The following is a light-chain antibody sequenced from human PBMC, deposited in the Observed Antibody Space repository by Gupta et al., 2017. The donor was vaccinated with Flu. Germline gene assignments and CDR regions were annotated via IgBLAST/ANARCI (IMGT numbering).Light chain of an antibody. CDR3: QCYEDIMNSRI. CDR1: ACNIAAVYD. J-gene: IGLJ2*01. Sequence: QSVLPQPLSVSGAPGQRVTISCARTACNIAAVYDVHWYQQLPGAAPTLLIFVNTRRPSGVPERFSASKSATSATLAITGLQAEDEGDYYCQCYEDIMNSRIFGGGTRLTV. V-gene: IGLV1-40*01. CDR2: VNT.